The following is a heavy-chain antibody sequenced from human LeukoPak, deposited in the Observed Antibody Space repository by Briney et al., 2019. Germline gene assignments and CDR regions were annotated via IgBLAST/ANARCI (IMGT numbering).Heavy chain of an antibody. J-gene: IGHJ6*03. Sequence: ASVKVSCKASGYTFTSYDINWVRQATGQGLEWMGWMNPNSGNTGYAQKFQGRVTMTTDTSTSTAYMELRSLRSDDTAVYYCARTDGDYYYMDVWGKGTTVTVSS. CDR3: ARTDGDYYYMDV. CDR2: MNPNSGNT. CDR1: GYTFTSYD. V-gene: IGHV1-8*01. D-gene: IGHD4-17*01.